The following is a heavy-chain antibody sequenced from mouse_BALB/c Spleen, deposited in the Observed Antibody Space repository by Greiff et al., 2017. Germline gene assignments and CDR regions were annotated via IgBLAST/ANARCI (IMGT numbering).Heavy chain of an antibody. Sequence: DVKLVESGGGLVQPGGSLRLSCATSGFTFTDYYMSWVRQPPGKALEWLGFIRNKANGYTTEYSASVKGRFTISRDNSQSILYLQMNTLRAEDSATYYCARRLPYYAMDYWGQGTSVTVSS. CDR1: GFTFTDYY. J-gene: IGHJ4*01. CDR3: ARRLPYYAMDY. CDR2: IRNKANGYTT. D-gene: IGHD2-2*01. V-gene: IGHV7-3*02.